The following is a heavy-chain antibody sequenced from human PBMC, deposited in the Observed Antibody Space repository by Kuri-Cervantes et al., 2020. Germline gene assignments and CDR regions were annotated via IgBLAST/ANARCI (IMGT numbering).Heavy chain of an antibody. Sequence: ESLKISCAASGFTFSTYSMNWVRQAPGKGLEWIGSIYYSGSTYYNPSLKSRVTISVDTSKNQFSLKLSSVTAADTAVYYCASVFGESHFDYWGQGTLVTVSS. CDR2: IYYSGST. J-gene: IGHJ4*02. CDR1: GFTFSTYS. CDR3: ASVFGESHFDY. D-gene: IGHD3-10*02. V-gene: IGHV4-59*04.